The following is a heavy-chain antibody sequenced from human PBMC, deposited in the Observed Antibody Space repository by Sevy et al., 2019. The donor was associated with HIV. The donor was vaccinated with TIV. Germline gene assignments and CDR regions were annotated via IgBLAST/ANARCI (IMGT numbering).Heavy chain of an antibody. Sequence: GGSLRLSSGASGFTFSSYDMRWVRRAAGKGLEWVSGIGSGGDAYYPGSVKGRFTISRENAKNSLYLQMNSLRVGDTAVYYCARSGGYSDYGMDVWGQGTTVTVSS. V-gene: IGHV3-13*01. CDR1: GFTFSSYD. J-gene: IGHJ6*02. D-gene: IGHD5-12*01. CDR3: ARSGGYSDYGMDV. CDR2: IGSGGDA.